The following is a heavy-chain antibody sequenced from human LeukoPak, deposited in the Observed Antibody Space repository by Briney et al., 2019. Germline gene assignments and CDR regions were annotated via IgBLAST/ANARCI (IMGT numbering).Heavy chain of an antibody. CDR1: GYTFTGYY. Sequence: ASVKVSCKASGYTFTGYYMHWVRQAPGQGLEWMGWINPNSGGTNYAQNFPPSVTLTSPTSISPAYIDLTRLRSDDTAVYSCASSSTLGDFDYWGQGTLVTVSS. D-gene: IGHD2/OR15-2a*01. CDR2: INPNSGGT. CDR3: ASSSTLGDFDY. V-gene: IGHV1-2*02. J-gene: IGHJ4*02.